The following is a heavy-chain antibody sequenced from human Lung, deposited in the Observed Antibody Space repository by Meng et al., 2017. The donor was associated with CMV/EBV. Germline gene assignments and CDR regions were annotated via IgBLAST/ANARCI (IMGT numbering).Heavy chain of an antibody. J-gene: IGHJ6*02. V-gene: IGHV4-34*01. CDR2: INHSGST. Sequence: GSLRLXCAVYGGSFSGYYWSWIRQPPGKGLEWIGEINHSGSTNYNPSLKSRVTISVDTSKNQFSLKLSSVTAADTATYYCARYTIFYYYYVMDVWGQGTTVTVSS. CDR3: ARYTIFYYYYVMDV. CDR1: GGSFSGYY. D-gene: IGHD3-3*01.